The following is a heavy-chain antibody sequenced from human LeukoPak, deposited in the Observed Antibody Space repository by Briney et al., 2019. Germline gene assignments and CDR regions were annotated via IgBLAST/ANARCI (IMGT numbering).Heavy chain of an antibody. V-gene: IGHV4-4*07. CDR3: ARETLAAAGRSFDY. Sequence: SETLSLTCTVSGGSISSHYWSWIRQPAGKGLEWIGRIYTSGSTNYNPSLKSRVTMSVDTSKNQFSLKLSSVTAADTAVYYCARETLAAAGRSFDYWGQGTLVTVSS. D-gene: IGHD6-13*01. J-gene: IGHJ4*02. CDR1: GGSISSHY. CDR2: IYTSGST.